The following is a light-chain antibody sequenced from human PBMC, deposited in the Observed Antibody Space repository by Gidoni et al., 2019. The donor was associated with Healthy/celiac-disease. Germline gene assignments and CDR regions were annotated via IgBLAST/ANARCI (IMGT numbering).Light chain of an antibody. Sequence: DIQMTQSPSTLSASVGDRVTITCRASQSISSWLAWYQQKPGKAPKPLIYKASSLESGVPSRFSGSGSGTEFTLTISSLQPDDFATYYCQRYNSYSSSFGQGTKLEIK. V-gene: IGKV1-5*03. CDR3: QRYNSYSSS. CDR1: QSISSW. J-gene: IGKJ2*04. CDR2: KAS.